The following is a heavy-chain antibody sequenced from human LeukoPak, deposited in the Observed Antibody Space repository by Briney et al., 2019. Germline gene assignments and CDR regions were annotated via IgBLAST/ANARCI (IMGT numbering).Heavy chain of an antibody. V-gene: IGHV4-34*01. CDR1: GGSISTWY. CDR2: INHSGNT. J-gene: IGHJ5*02. Sequence: SETLSLTCTISGGSISTWYWIWIRQPPGKGLEWIGEINHSGNTNYNPSLKGRVTMSIDTSRNQFSLKLNSVTAADTAVYYCARGTQWSDPWGQGTLVTVSS. CDR3: ARGTQWSDP.